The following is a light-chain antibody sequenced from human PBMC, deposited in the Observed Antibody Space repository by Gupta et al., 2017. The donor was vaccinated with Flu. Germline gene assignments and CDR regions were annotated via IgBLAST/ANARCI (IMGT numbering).Light chain of an antibody. J-gene: IGLJ2*01. CDR3: SPWYDTRSGPV. V-gene: IGLV1-47*02. CDR2: SNN. CDR1: STNVGSNN. Sequence: TISCAGHSTNVGSNNVSCYQHHPRPAPNLLIYSNNRSPPGVPARFSGSKSATSAALSISGLQAEDEADYFCSPWYDTRSGPVFGRGTKLTVL.